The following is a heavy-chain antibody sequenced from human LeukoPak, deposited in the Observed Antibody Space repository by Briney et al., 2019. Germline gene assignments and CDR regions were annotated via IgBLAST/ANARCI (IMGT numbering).Heavy chain of an antibody. Sequence: PGGSLRLSCAASGFTFSSYWMSWVRQAPGKGLEWVANIKQDGSEKYYVDSVKGRFTISRDNAKNSLYLQMNSLRAEDMAVYYCARDLVLRYFDWLPSKNYYYGMDVWGKGTTVTVSS. CDR3: ARDLVLRYFDWLPSKNYYYGMDV. V-gene: IGHV3-7*03. CDR1: GFTFSSYW. D-gene: IGHD3-9*01. J-gene: IGHJ6*04. CDR2: IKQDGSEK.